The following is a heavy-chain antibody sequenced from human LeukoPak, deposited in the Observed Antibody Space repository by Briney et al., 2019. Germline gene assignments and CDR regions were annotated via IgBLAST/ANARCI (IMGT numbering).Heavy chain of an antibody. D-gene: IGHD6-19*01. CDR2: ISSSGSTI. CDR3: ARAISSGWAPFDY. Sequence: GGSLRLSCAASGFTVSSNYMNWVRQAPGKGLEWVSYISSSGSTIYYADSVKGRFTISRDNAKNSLYLQMNSLRAEDTAVYYCARAISSGWAPFDYWGQGTLVTVSS. CDR1: GFTVSSNY. J-gene: IGHJ4*02. V-gene: IGHV3-48*03.